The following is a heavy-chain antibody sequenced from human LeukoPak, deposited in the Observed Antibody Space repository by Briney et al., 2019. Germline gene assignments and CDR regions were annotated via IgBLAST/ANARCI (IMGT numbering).Heavy chain of an antibody. V-gene: IGHV1-18*01. J-gene: IGHJ4*02. CDR1: GYTLTSYG. CDR2: ISAYNGNT. CDR3: ARDDSDGVADDY. D-gene: IGHD3-3*01. Sequence: ASVKVSCKASGYTLTSYGISWVRQAPGQGLEWMGWISAYNGNTNYAQKLQGRVTMTTDTSTSTAYMELRSLRSDDTAVYYCARDDSDGVADDYWGQGTLVTVSS.